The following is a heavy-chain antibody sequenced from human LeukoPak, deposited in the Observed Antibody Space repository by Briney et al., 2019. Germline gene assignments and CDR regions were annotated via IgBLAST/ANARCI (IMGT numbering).Heavy chain of an antibody. CDR3: ARVPATDYYYYYYMDV. J-gene: IGHJ6*03. CDR1: GFTFSSDS. V-gene: IGHV3-48*04. CDR2: ISSSSSTI. D-gene: IGHD2-2*01. Sequence: GGSLRLSCAASGFTFSSDSMNWVRQAPGKGLEWVSYISSSSSTIYYADSVKGRFTISRDNAKNSLYLQMNSLRAEDTAVYYCARVPATDYYYYYYMDVWGKGTTVTVSS.